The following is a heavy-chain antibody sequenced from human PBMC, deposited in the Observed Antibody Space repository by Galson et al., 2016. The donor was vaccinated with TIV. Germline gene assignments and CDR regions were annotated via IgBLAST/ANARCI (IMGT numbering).Heavy chain of an antibody. V-gene: IGHV1-69*05. J-gene: IGHJ4*02. CDR1: GGTFNNYA. D-gene: IGHD1-1*01. Sequence: SVKVSCKASGGTFNNYAINWVRQAPGQGLEWMGGILPVSDTTNYAQNFQGRVAITTDEFARTVYMELSNLRSDDTAVYYCAPNDGGSMNPPFDYWGQGTLVTVAS. CDR3: APNDGGSMNPPFDY. CDR2: ILPVSDTT.